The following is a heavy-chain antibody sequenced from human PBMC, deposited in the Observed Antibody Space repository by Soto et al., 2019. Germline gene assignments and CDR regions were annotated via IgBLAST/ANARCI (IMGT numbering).Heavy chain of an antibody. Sequence: GGSLRLSCAASGFTFSSYAMHWVRQAPGKGLEWVAVISYDGSNKYYADSVKGRFTISRDNSKNTLYLQMNSLRAEDTAVYYCARVGCSSTSCYLGGMDVWGQGTTVTVSS. D-gene: IGHD2-2*01. J-gene: IGHJ6*02. CDR2: ISYDGSNK. V-gene: IGHV3-30-3*01. CDR3: ARVGCSSTSCYLGGMDV. CDR1: GFTFSSYA.